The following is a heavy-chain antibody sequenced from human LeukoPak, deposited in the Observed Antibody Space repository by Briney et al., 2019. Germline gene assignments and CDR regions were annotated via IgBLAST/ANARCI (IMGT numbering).Heavy chain of an antibody. CDR2: IYYSGST. D-gene: IGHD2-21*02. J-gene: IGHJ4*02. V-gene: IGHV4-59*01. CDR1: GGSFSGYY. Sequence: SETLSLTCAVYGGSFSGYYWSWIRQPPGKGLEWIGYIYYSGSTNYNPSLKSRVTISVDTSKNQFSLKLSSVTAADTAVYYCARILLAYCGGDCYSAYFDYWGQGTLVTVSS. CDR3: ARILLAYCGGDCYSAYFDY.